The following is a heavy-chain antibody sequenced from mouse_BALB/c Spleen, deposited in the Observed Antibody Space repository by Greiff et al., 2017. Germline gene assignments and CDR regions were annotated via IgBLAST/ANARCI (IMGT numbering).Heavy chain of an antibody. CDR3: AREESYYYGSSYVN. CDR2: INPYNDGT. J-gene: IGHJ2*01. Sequence: EVQLQQSGPELVKPGASVKMSCKASGYTFTSYVMHWVKQKPGQGLEWIGYINPYNDGTKYNEKFKGKATLTSDKSSSTAYMELSSLTSEDSAVYYCAREESYYYGSSYVNWGQGTTLTVSS. CDR1: GYTFTSYV. V-gene: IGHV1-14*01. D-gene: IGHD1-1*01.